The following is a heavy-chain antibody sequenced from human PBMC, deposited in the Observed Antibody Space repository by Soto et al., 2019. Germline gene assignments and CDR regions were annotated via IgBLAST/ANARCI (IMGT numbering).Heavy chain of an antibody. CDR3: ARDTGSTIFGGPPWGYYDMDV. CDR1: GGSISSYY. CDR2: IYYSGST. V-gene: IGHV4-59*01. D-gene: IGHD3-3*01. Sequence: SETLSLTCTVSGGSISSYYWSWIRQPPGKGLEWIGYIYYSGSTNYNPSLKSRVTISVDTSKNQFSLKLSSVTAADTAVYYCARDTGSTIFGGPPWGYYDMDVWGKGTTVTV. J-gene: IGHJ6*03.